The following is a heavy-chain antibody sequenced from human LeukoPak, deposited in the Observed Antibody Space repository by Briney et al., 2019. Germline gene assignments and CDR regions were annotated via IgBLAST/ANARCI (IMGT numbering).Heavy chain of an antibody. CDR2: INHSGST. J-gene: IGHJ6*03. Sequence: SETLSLTCAVYGGSFSGYYWSWIRQPPGKGLEWIGEINHSGSTNYNPSLKSRVTISVDTSKNLFSLKLSSVTAADTAVYYCARAHRCSSTSCYKNILYYYYYMDVWGKGTTVTVSS. CDR3: ARAHRCSSTSCYKNILYYYYYMDV. CDR1: GGSFSGYY. V-gene: IGHV4-34*01. D-gene: IGHD2-2*02.